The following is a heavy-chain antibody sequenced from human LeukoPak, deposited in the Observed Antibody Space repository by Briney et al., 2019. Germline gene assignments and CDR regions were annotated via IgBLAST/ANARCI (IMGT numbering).Heavy chain of an antibody. CDR2: ITSGSSYI. V-gene: IGHV3-21*04. D-gene: IGHD4-17*01. Sequence: GSLRLSCAASGFSFSTYNMNWVRQAPGQRLEWVSSITSGSSYIYYADSVKGRFTISRDNAKSSLYLQMNSLRAEDTAVYYCAKDDYGDYSAEFFDYWGQGTLVTVSS. CDR1: GFSFSTYN. CDR3: AKDDYGDYSAEFFDY. J-gene: IGHJ4*02.